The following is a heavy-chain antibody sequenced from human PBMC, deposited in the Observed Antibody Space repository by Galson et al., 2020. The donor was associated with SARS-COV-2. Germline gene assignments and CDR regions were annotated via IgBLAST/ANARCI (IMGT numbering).Heavy chain of an antibody. V-gene: IGHV4-38-2*01. CDR2: IYHSGST. Sequence: SETLSLTCAVSGYSISSGSYWGWIRQPPGKGLEWIGSIYHSGSTYYNPSLRSRVTISVDTFKNQFSLKLTSVTATDTAVYYCARLRRFGESDALDIWGQGTMVTVSS. D-gene: IGHD3-10*01. CDR3: ARLRRFGESDALDI. J-gene: IGHJ3*02. CDR1: GYSISSGSY.